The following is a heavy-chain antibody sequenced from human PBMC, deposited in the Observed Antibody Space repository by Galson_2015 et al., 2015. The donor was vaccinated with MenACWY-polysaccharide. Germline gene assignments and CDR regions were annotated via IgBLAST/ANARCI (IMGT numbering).Heavy chain of an antibody. V-gene: IGHV3-66*01. D-gene: IGHD6-19*01. Sequence: SLRLSCAVSGFTVSYNYMSWVRQAPGMGLECVSILYSGGNTYYADSVKGRFTISRDNSKDTLYLQMNSLRAEDTAVDYCAGWSTSGYSYYYYGMDVWGQGTTVTVSS. J-gene: IGHJ6*02. CDR3: AGWSTSGYSYYYYGMDV. CDR1: GFTVSYNY. CDR2: LYSGGNT.